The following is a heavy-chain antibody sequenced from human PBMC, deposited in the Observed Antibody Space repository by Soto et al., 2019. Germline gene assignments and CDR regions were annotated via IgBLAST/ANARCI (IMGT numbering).Heavy chain of an antibody. CDR3: AKDYYDGSASYGIEI. CDR2: INPKSGGA. V-gene: IGHV1-2*04. Sequence: QVHLVQSGAEVKKPGASVKVSCKASGYTFTGYYIHWVRQAPGQGLEWMGWINPKSGGAHIAQKFEGWVTMTRDTSISTIYMELSSLRSNVTAVYYCAKDYYDGSASYGIEIWGQGTMVTVAS. D-gene: IGHD3-16*01. J-gene: IGHJ3*02. CDR1: GYTFTGYY.